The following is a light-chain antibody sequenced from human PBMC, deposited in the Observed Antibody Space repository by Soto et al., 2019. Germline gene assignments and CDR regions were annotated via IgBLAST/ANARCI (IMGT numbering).Light chain of an antibody. Sequence: QSVLTQPRSVSGSPGQSVTISCTGTSSDVGRYNYVSWYQHHPGKAPKLMIYDVSTRPSGVPDRFSGSKSGTTGSLTISGLQAEDEADYYCCSYAGSPYVFGTGTKLTVL. CDR3: CSYAGSPYV. CDR1: SSDVGRYNY. V-gene: IGLV2-11*01. CDR2: DVS. J-gene: IGLJ1*01.